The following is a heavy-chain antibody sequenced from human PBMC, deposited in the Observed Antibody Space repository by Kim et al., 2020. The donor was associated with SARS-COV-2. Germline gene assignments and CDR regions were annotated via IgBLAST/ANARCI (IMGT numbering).Heavy chain of an antibody. CDR3: ARGKVFRIQLWLVWYYFDY. J-gene: IGHJ4*02. CDR1: GGSFSGYY. V-gene: IGHV4-34*01. CDR2: INHSGST. D-gene: IGHD5-18*01. Sequence: SETLSLTCAVYGGSFSGYYWSWIRQPPGKGLEWIGEINHSGSTNYNPSLKSRVTISVDTSKNQFSLKLSSVTAADTAVYYCARGKVFRIQLWLVWYYFDYWGQGTLVTVSS.